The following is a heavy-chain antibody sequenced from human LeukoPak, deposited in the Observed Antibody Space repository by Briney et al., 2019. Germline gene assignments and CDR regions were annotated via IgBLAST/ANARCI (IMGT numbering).Heavy chain of an antibody. V-gene: IGHV3-53*01. CDR3: AREPWGAKGAAWGMDV. D-gene: IGHD1-26*01. CDR2: IQSGGTT. CDR1: GFTVSSDY. J-gene: IGHJ6*02. Sequence: GGSLRLSCAASGFTVSSDYMNWVRQAPGKGLEWVSVIQSGGTTYYADSVKGRFTVSRDISKNTLYLQMDSLRAEDTAVYYCAREPWGAKGAAWGMDVWGQGTTVTVSS.